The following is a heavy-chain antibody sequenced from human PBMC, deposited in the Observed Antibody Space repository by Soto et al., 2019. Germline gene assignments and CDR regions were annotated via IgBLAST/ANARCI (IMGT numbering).Heavy chain of an antibody. CDR1: CGSLSSNSYY. J-gene: IGHJ6*03. D-gene: IGHD6-25*01. Sequence: SETLSLTCTVSCGSLSSNSYYWGWIRQPPGKGLEWIGNIYHSGSTNYNPSLKSRVTISVDTSKNQFSLKLSSVTAADTAVYYCARGGGGSSPYYYYMDVWGKGTTVTVSS. CDR2: IYHSGST. V-gene: IGHV4-39*07. CDR3: ARGGGGSSPYYYYMDV.